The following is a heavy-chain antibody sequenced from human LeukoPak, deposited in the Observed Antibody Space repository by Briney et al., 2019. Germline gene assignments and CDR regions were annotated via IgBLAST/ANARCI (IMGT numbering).Heavy chain of an antibody. CDR2: IYSSGST. Sequence: PSETLSLTCSVSGGSINNNLYYWGWIRQSPGKGLHWIGHIYSSGSTYYNPSLNSRVTISLDTSKNLVSLTLTSVTAADTAVYYCAREGGDYAGNSQFWYFDLWGRGTLVTVSS. V-gene: IGHV4-39*07. CDR1: GGSINNNLYY. CDR3: AREGGDYAGNSQFWYFDL. D-gene: IGHD4-23*01. J-gene: IGHJ2*01.